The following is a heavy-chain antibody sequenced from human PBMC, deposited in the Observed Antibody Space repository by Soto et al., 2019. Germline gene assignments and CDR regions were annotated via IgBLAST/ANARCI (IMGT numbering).Heavy chain of an antibody. J-gene: IGHJ3*02. CDR1: GFTFSSYA. Sequence: LRLSCAASGFTFSSYAMHWVRQAPGKGLEWVAVISYDGSNKYYADSVKGRFTISRDNSKNTLYLQMNSLRAEDTAVYYCARDYLSTMIVVALGAFDIWGQGTMVTVSS. V-gene: IGHV3-30-3*01. D-gene: IGHD3-22*01. CDR3: ARDYLSTMIVVALGAFDI. CDR2: ISYDGSNK.